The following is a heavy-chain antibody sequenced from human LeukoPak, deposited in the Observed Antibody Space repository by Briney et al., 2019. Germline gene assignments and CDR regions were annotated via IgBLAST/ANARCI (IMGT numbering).Heavy chain of an antibody. Sequence: SVTVSCKASGGTFSSYAISWVRQAPGQGLEWMGGIIPIFGTANYAQKFQGRVTITTDESTSTAYMELSSLRSEDTAVYYCASGGNYYYYYMDVWGKGTTVTVSS. D-gene: IGHD3-10*01. CDR3: ASGGNYYYYYMDV. CDR1: GGTFSSYA. V-gene: IGHV1-69*05. CDR2: IIPIFGTA. J-gene: IGHJ6*03.